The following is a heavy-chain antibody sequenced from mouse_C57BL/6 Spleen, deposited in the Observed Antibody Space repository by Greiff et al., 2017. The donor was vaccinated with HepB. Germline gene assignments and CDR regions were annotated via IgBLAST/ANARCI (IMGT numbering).Heavy chain of an antibody. V-gene: IGHV5-4*03. J-gene: IGHJ3*01. CDR1: GFTFSSYA. Sequence: DVMLVESGGGLVKPGGSLKLSCAASGFTFSSYAMSWVRQTPEKRLEWVATISDGGSYTYYPDNVKGRFTISRDNAKNNLYLQMSHLNSEDTAMYYCARGDYYGSSYAFGYWGQGTLVTVSA. CDR2: ISDGGSYT. CDR3: ARGDYYGSSYAFGY. D-gene: IGHD1-1*01.